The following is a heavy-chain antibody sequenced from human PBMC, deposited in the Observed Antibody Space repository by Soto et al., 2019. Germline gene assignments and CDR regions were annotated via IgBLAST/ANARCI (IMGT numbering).Heavy chain of an antibody. CDR1: GGSFSGYY. CDR3: ARVRDGDYFDY. D-gene: IGHD4-17*01. Sequence: ETLSLTCAVYGGSFSGYYWSWIRQPPGKGLEWIGEINHSGSTNYNPSLKSRVTISVDTSKNQFSLKLSSVTAADTAVYYCARVRDGDYFDYWGQGTLVTVSS. J-gene: IGHJ4*02. CDR2: INHSGST. V-gene: IGHV4-34*01.